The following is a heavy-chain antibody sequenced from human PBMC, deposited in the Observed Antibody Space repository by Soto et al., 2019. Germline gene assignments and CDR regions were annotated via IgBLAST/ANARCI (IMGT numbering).Heavy chain of an antibody. CDR3: ARDWGRGYVFDY. D-gene: IGHD3-22*01. CDR2: IYYSGST. V-gene: IGHV4-30-4*01. Sequence: QVQLQESGPGLVKPSQTLSLTCTVSGGSISSGDYYWSWIRQPPGKGLEWIGYIYYSGSTYYNPSLTSRVTISVDTSKTRFSLKLSSVTAADTAVYYCARDWGRGYVFDYWGQGTLVTVSS. J-gene: IGHJ4*02. CDR1: GGSISSGDYY.